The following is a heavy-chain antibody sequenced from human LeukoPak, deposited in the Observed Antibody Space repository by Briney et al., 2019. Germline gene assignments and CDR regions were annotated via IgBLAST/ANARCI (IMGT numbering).Heavy chain of an antibody. CDR2: INSDGSST. D-gene: IGHD3-10*01. CDR1: GFTFSNYW. CDR3: ARGYGSGSYYTVGY. Sequence: GRSLRLSCAASGFTFSNYWMHWVRQAPGKGLVWVSRINSDGSSTNYADSVKGRFTISRDNAKNTLYLQMNSLRAEDTAVYYCARGYGSGSYYTVGYWGQGTLVTVSS. V-gene: IGHV3-74*01. J-gene: IGHJ4*02.